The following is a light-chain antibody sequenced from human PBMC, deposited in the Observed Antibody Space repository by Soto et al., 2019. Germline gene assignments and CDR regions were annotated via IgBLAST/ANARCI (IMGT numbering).Light chain of an antibody. CDR3: QKCHSAPFT. CDR1: QSVISRY. Sequence: EIVLTQSPGTLSLSPGERATLSCRASQSVISRYLAWYQQKPGQAPRLLMSGASTRAAGIPDRFSGDGSGTDFTLTISRLEPEDVGTYYCQKCHSAPFTFGPGTKVHIK. V-gene: IGKV3-20*01. J-gene: IGKJ3*01. CDR2: GAS.